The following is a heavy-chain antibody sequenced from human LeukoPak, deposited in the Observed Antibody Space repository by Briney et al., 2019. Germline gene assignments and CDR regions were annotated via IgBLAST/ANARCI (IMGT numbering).Heavy chain of an antibody. CDR2: ISYDGSNK. Sequence: GGSLRLSCAASGFTFSSYAMHWVRQAPGKGLEWVAVISYDGSNKYYADSVKGRFTISRDNSKNTLYLQMNSLRAEDTAVYYCAREQTGSGGVASFDYWGQGTLVTVSS. J-gene: IGHJ4*02. V-gene: IGHV3-30-3*01. CDR1: GFTFSSYA. CDR3: AREQTGSGGVASFDY. D-gene: IGHD2-15*01.